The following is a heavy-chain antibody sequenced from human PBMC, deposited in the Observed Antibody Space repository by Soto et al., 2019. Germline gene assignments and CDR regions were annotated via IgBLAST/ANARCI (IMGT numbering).Heavy chain of an antibody. CDR1: GFTFSSYA. CDR3: ARDYGLPYYDSSGYYNY. J-gene: IGHJ4*02. Sequence: GGSLRLSCAASGFTFSSYAVHWVRQAPGKGLARVAVISYDGSSKYYADSVKGRFTISRDNSKNTLYLQMNSLRAEDTAVYYDARDYGLPYYDSSGYYNYWDPGSLV. V-gene: IGHV3-30-3*01. D-gene: IGHD3-22*01. CDR2: ISYDGSSK.